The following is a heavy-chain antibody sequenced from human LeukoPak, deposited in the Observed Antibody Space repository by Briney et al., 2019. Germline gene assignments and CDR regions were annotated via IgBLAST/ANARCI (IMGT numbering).Heavy chain of an antibody. V-gene: IGHV3-7*03. D-gene: IGHD3-3*01. CDR1: GFTFSSYA. J-gene: IGHJ4*02. CDR2: IKQEGSEK. Sequence: GGSLRLSCAGSGFTFSSYAMSWVRQAPGKGLEWVANIKQEGSEKYYVDSVKGRFTISRDNAKNSLYLQMNSLRAEDTAVYYCARGFTVFGVVTNPLDYWGQGTLVTVSS. CDR3: ARGFTVFGVVTNPLDY.